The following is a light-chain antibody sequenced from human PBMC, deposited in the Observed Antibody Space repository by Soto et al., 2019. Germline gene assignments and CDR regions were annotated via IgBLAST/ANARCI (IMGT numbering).Light chain of an antibody. CDR1: QSVSSN. CDR2: GGS. V-gene: IGKV3-15*01. CDR3: QQYNNWGT. Sequence: EIVMTQSPATLSVSPGERATLSCRASQSVSSNLAWYQQKPGQAPRLLIYGGSTRATGIPARFSGSGSGTECTLTISSLQSEDFAVYYCQQYNNWGTFDQGTKLEIK. J-gene: IGKJ2*01.